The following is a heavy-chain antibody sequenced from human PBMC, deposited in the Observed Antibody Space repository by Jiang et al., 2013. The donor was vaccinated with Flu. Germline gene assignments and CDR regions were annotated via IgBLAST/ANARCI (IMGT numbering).Heavy chain of an antibody. D-gene: IGHD2-2*01. J-gene: IGHJ5*02. CDR3: GRTLCTSSSCYESLKWSDP. CDR2: ISAYNGHT. V-gene: IGHV1-18*01. CDR1: GYTFTNYG. Sequence: SGAEVKKPGASVKVSCKASGYTFTNYGISWVRQAPGQGLEWMGWISAYNGHTDYAQKIQDRVTMTTDTSTKTAYMELRRLTSDDTAVYFCGRTLCTSSSCYESLKWSDPWGQGTLVIVSS.